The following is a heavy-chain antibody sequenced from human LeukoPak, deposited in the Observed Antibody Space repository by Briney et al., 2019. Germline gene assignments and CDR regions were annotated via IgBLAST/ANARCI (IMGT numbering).Heavy chain of an antibody. CDR2: IYYSGST. J-gene: IGHJ4*02. CDR3: ARSPERRDGHHFDY. V-gene: IGHV4-59*01. D-gene: IGHD5-24*01. Sequence: SETLSLTCTVSGGSISSYYWSWIRQPPGKGLEWIGYIYYSGSTNYNPSLKSRVTISVDTSKNQFSLKLSSVTAADTAVYYCARSPERRDGHHFDYWGQGTLVTVSS. CDR1: GGSISSYY.